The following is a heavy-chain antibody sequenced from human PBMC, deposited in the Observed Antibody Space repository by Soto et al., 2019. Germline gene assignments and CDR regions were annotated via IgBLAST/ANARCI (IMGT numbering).Heavy chain of an antibody. J-gene: IGHJ4*02. CDR3: ARVRITFGGVIGHFDY. CDR1: GGSISSYY. CDR2: IYYSGST. Sequence: KTSETLSLTCTVSGGSISSYYWSWIRQPPGKGLEWIGYIYYSGSTNYNPSLKSRVTISVDTSKNQFSLKLSSVTAADTAVYYCARVRITFGGVIGHFDYWGQGTLVTVSS. D-gene: IGHD3-16*02. V-gene: IGHV4-59*01.